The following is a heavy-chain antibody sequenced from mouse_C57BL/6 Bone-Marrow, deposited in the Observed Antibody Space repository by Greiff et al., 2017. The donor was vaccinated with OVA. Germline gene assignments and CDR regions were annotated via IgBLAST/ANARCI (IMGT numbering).Heavy chain of an antibody. CDR2: IYPGSGST. Sequence: VQLQQPGAELVKPGASVKMSCKASGYTFTSYWMTWVKQRPGQGLEWIGDIYPGSGSTNYNEKFKSKATLTVDTSSSTAYMQLSSLTSEDSAVYYCARRPLRGSAMDYWGQGTSVTVSS. V-gene: IGHV1-55*01. CDR1: GYTFTSYW. J-gene: IGHJ4*01. CDR3: ARRPLRGSAMDY.